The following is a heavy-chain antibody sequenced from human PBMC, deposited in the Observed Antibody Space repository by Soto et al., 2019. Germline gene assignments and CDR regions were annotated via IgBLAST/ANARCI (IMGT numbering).Heavy chain of an antibody. V-gene: IGHV1-18*01. D-gene: IGHD3-22*01. J-gene: IGHJ6*02. Sequence: QVQLVQSGAEVKKPGASVKVSCKASGYTFTSYGISWVRQAPGQGLEWVGWISAFNVNTNYAQKLQGRVTMTTDTSTSTAYMELRSLRSDDTAVYYCARDDSSGYLETYYYYYVMDFWGQGTTVTVSS. CDR1: GYTFTSYG. CDR2: ISAFNVNT. CDR3: ARDDSSGYLETYYYYYVMDF.